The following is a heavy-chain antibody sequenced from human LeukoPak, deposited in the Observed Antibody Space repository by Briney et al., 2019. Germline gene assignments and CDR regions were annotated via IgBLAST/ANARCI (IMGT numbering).Heavy chain of an antibody. D-gene: IGHD5/OR15-5a*01. CDR2: ITADNGNT. CDR3: ARVYAADINWFDP. V-gene: IGHV1-18*01. J-gene: IGHJ5*02. Sequence: VASVKVSCKASGYTFTTYNINWVRQAPGQGLEWMGWITADNGNTNYAQKFQGRVTMTTDTSTSTVYMELRSLRSDDTAVYYCARVYAADINWFDPWGQGTLVTVSS. CDR1: GYTFTTYN.